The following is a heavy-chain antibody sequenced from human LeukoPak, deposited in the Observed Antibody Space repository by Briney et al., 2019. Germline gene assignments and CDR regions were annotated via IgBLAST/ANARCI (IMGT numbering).Heavy chain of an antibody. Sequence: GGSLRLSCAASGFTFSSYSMTWVRQAPGKGLEWISYISSVSSGIYYADSVKGRFTISRGNAKNSVYLQMDSLRAEDTAVYYCATEGAAAGTHWFDPWGQGTLVTVSS. V-gene: IGHV3-48*01. J-gene: IGHJ5*02. D-gene: IGHD6-13*01. CDR2: ISSVSSGI. CDR1: GFTFSSYS. CDR3: ATEGAAAGTHWFDP.